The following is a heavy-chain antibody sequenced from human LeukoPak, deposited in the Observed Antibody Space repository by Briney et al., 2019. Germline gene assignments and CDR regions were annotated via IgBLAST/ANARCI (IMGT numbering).Heavy chain of an antibody. CDR2: ISGSSSYI. CDR1: GFTFSSYS. J-gene: IGHJ5*02. CDR3: ARDFWSGYYGPFDP. V-gene: IGHV3-21*01. Sequence: GGSLRLSCAASGFTFSSYSMNWVRQAPGKGLEWVSSISGSSSYIYYADSVKGRFTISRDNAKNSLYLQMNSLRAEDTAVYYCARDFWSGYYGPFDPWGQGTLVTVSS. D-gene: IGHD3-3*01.